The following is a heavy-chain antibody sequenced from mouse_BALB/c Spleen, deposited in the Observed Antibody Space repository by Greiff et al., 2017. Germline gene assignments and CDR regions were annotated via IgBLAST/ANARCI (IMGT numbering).Heavy chain of an antibody. CDR1: GYTFTNYW. CDR3: ARVGGYYEKYYFDY. V-gene: IGHV1-63*02. Sequence: QVQLQQSGAELVRPGTSVKISCKASGYTFTNYWLGWVKQRPGHGLEWIGDIYPGGGYTNYNEKFKGKATLTADTSSSTAYMQLSSLTSEDSAVYFCARVGGYYEKYYFDYWGQGTTLTVSS. D-gene: IGHD2-3*01. CDR2: IYPGGGYT. J-gene: IGHJ2*01.